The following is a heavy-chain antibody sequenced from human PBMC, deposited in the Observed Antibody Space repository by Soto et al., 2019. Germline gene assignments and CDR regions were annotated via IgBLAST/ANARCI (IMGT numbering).Heavy chain of an antibody. J-gene: IGHJ6*02. CDR1: GFTFSNAW. CDR2: IKSKTDGGTT. D-gene: IGHD3-9*01. V-gene: IGHV3-15*07. Sequence: PGGSLRLSCAASGFTFSNAWMNWVRQAPGKGLEWVGRIKSKTDGGTTDYAAPVKGRFTISRDDSKNTLYLQMNSLKTEDTAVYYCTTEYFDWLSQIGMDVWGQGTTVTVSS. CDR3: TTEYFDWLSQIGMDV.